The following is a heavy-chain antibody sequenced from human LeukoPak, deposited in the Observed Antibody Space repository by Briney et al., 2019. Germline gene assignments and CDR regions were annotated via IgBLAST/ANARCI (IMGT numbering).Heavy chain of an antibody. D-gene: IGHD3-10*01. CDR3: ARESYYGSGSLGAPGRSWFDP. V-gene: IGHV4-4*07. CDR1: GGSISSYH. J-gene: IGHJ5*02. CDR2: IYTSGST. Sequence: SETLSLTCTVSGGSISSYHWSWIRQPAGKGLEWIGRIYTSGSTNYNPPLKSRVTMSVDTSKNQFSLKLSSVTAADTAVYYCARESYYGSGSLGAPGRSWFDPWGQGTLVTVSS.